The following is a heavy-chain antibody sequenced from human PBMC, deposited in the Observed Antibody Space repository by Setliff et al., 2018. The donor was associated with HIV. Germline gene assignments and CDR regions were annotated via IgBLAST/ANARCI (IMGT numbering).Heavy chain of an antibody. Sequence: GESLKISCAASGFTFSSYSMNWVRQAPGKGLEWVSFISGNSGAVTYADSVKGRFTISRDNVRNSLYLQLNSLRAEDTAVYYCARDRGGSYTPLDFWGQGTLVTVSS. CDR1: GFTFSSYS. J-gene: IGHJ4*02. CDR2: ISGNSGAV. V-gene: IGHV3-48*01. D-gene: IGHD1-26*01. CDR3: ARDRGGSYTPLDF.